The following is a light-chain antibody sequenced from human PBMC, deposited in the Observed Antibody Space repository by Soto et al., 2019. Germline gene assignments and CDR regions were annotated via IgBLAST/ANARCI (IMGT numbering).Light chain of an antibody. CDR2: FNN. CDR1: SSNIGRNT. Sequence: LTQPPSASGTPGQRVTISCSGGSSNIGRNTVNWYQQLPGTAPKLLMYFNNYRPSGVPDRFSGSKSGTSASLAISGLQSDDEGDYYCAAWDDSLSGWLFGGGTKLTVL. J-gene: IGLJ3*02. V-gene: IGLV1-44*01. CDR3: AAWDDSLSGWL.